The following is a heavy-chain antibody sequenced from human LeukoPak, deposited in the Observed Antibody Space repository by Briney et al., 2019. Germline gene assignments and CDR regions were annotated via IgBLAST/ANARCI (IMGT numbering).Heavy chain of an antibody. Sequence: PSETLSLTCTVSGGSISSGSYYWSWIRQPAGKGLEWIGYIDHTGITNYNPSLNSRVTISRDTSKNHFSLELSSATAADTAVYYXAXGRYNYALEDYFDYWGQGTLVTVSS. V-gene: IGHV4-61*10. CDR2: IDHTGIT. CDR3: AXGRYNYALEDYFDY. CDR1: GGSISSGSYY. D-gene: IGHD5-18*01. J-gene: IGHJ4*02.